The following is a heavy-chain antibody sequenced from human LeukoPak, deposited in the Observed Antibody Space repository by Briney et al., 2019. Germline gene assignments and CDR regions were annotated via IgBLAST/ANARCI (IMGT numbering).Heavy chain of an antibody. D-gene: IGHD4-11*01. CDR2: IYSGGST. Sequence: GGSLRLSCAASGFTVSSNYMSWVRQAPGKGLEWVSVIYSGGSTYYADSVKGRFTVSRDNSKNTLYLQMNSLRAEDTAVYYCARMSTVATYFDYWGQGTLVTVSS. V-gene: IGHV3-66*02. CDR1: GFTVSSNY. J-gene: IGHJ4*02. CDR3: ARMSTVATYFDY.